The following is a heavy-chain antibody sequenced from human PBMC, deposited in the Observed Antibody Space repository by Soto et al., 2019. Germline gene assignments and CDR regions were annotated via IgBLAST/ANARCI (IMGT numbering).Heavy chain of an antibody. V-gene: IGHV4-59*01. Sequence: QVQLQESGPGLVKPSETLSLTCTVSGGSTRNYFWSWMRQPPGKVLEWIGCIYYSVTTNYNSSLKSRVTVSFDTSKNQFSMRLRSVTAADTAVYYCARYVNPYDTAVWFDPCGQGTLVTVSS. D-gene: IGHD3-9*01. CDR1: GGSTRNYF. CDR2: IYYSVTT. J-gene: IGHJ5*02. CDR3: ARYVNPYDTAVWFDP.